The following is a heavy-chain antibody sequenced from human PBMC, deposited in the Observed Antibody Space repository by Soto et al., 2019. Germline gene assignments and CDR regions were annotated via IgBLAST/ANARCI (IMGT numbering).Heavy chain of an antibody. D-gene: IGHD6-13*01. CDR1: GGTFSSYA. V-gene: IGHV1-69*12. CDR3: ARDSSSWRPYSPHYYYYGMDV. CDR2: IIPIFGTA. Sequence: QVQLVQSGAEVKKPGSSVKVSCKASGGTFSSYAISWVRQAPGQGLEWMGGIIPIFGTANYAQKFQGRVTITADESTSTAYMELSSLRSEDTAVYYCARDSSSWRPYSPHYYYYGMDVWGQGTTVTVSS. J-gene: IGHJ6*02.